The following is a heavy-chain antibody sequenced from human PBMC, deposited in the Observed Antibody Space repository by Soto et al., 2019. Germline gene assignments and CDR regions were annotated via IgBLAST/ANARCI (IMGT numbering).Heavy chain of an antibody. J-gene: IGHJ4*02. CDR2: IIPIFGTP. Sequence: QVQLVQSGAEVKKPGSSVKISCKALGGSFSDYAISWVRQAPGQGLDWMGGIIPIFGTPNYGQKFQDRVTFTANESTNTAYMELSRLTSEDMAVYYCARDRAPRGWSYLDLWGQGTQVTVSS. CDR3: ARDRAPRGWSYLDL. CDR1: GGSFSDYA. D-gene: IGHD2-15*01. V-gene: IGHV1-69*01.